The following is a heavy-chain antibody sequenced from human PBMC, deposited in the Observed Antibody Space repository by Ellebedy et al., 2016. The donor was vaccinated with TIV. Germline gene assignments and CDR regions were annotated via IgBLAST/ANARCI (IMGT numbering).Heavy chain of an antibody. CDR1: GGTFTTYA. J-gene: IGHJ4*02. Sequence: AASVKVSCKASGGTFTTYAISWVRQAPGQGLEWMGWISAYNGNTNYAQKLQGRVTMTTDTSTSTAYMELRSLRSDDTAVYYCARREGYYDPLDYWGQGTLVTVSS. CDR2: ISAYNGNT. D-gene: IGHD3-22*01. V-gene: IGHV1-18*01. CDR3: ARREGYYDPLDY.